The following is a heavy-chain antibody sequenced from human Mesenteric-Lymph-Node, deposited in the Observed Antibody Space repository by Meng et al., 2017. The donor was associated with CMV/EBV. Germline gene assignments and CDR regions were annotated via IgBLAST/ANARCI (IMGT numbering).Heavy chain of an antibody. CDR2: IRYDGSNK. D-gene: IGHD3-10*01. CDR1: GFTFSNYW. CDR3: AKELTMVRGVIIYYYYYGMDV. V-gene: IGHV3-30*02. Sequence: GESLKISCEASGFTFSNYWMHWVRQAPGKGLEWVAFIRYDGSNKYYADSVKGRFTISRDNSKNTLYLQMNSLRAEDTAVYYCAKELTMVRGVIIYYYYYGMDVWGQGTTVTVSS. J-gene: IGHJ6*02.